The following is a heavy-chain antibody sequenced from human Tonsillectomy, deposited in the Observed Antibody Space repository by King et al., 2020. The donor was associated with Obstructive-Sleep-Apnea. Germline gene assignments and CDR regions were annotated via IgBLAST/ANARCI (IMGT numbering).Heavy chain of an antibody. D-gene: IGHD1-26*01. Sequence: VQLQQRGAGLLKPSETLSLTCAVYGGSFSAYYWGWIRQPPGKGLEWIGEINHSGSTNCNSSLKSRVPISVDTSRNQFSLKLHSVTAADTAVYYCARVLGAAGPDYFFDYWGQGTLVTVSS. V-gene: IGHV4-34*01. CDR2: INHSGST. J-gene: IGHJ4*02. CDR1: GGSFSAYY. CDR3: ARVLGAAGPDYFFDY.